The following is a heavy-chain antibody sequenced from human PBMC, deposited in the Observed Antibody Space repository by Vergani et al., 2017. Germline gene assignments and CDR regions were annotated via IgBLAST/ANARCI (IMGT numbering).Heavy chain of an antibody. CDR3: ARDLAAAGLYYYYGMDV. D-gene: IGHD6-13*01. CDR1: GGTFSSYT. J-gene: IGHJ6*02. Sequence: QMQLVQSGAEVKKTGSSVKVSCKASGGTFSSYTISWVRQAPGQGLEWMGRIIPILGIAKSAQKFQGRVTITADKSTSTAYMELSSLRSEDTAVYFCARDLAAAGLYYYYGMDVWGQGTTVTVSS. CDR2: IIPILGIA. V-gene: IGHV1-69*09.